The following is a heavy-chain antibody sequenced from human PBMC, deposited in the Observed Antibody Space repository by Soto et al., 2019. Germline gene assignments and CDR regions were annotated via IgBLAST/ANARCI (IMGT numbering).Heavy chain of an antibody. CDR1: GFTFSSYW. CDR2: IKQDGSEK. Sequence: GGSLRLSCAASGFTFSSYWMSWVRQAPGKGLEWVANIKQDGSEKYYVDSVKGRFTISRDNAKNSLYLQMNSLRAEDTAVYYCARGSITMVRGVIDYWGQGTLVTVSS. V-gene: IGHV3-7*01. J-gene: IGHJ4*02. CDR3: ARGSITMVRGVIDY. D-gene: IGHD3-10*01.